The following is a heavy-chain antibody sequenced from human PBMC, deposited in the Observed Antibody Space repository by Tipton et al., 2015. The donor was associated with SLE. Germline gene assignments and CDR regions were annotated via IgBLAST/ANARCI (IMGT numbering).Heavy chain of an antibody. J-gene: IGHJ2*01. V-gene: IGHV3-48*01. CDR2: ISSSSSTI. CDR3: ARGIAAAGTRPGYFDL. Sequence: GSLRLSCAASGFTFSSYSMNWVRQAPGKGLEWVSYISSSSSTIYYADSVKGRFTISRDNAKNSLYLQMNSLRAEDTAVYYCARGIAAAGTRPGYFDLWGRGTLVTVSS. D-gene: IGHD6-13*01. CDR1: GFTFSSYS.